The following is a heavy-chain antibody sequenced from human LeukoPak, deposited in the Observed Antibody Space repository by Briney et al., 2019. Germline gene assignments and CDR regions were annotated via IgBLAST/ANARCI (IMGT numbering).Heavy chain of an antibody. CDR3: ARLTYYYGSGKVGYYFDY. CDR1: GYTFTSYA. D-gene: IGHD3-10*01. Sequence: ASVKVSCKASGYTFTSYAISWVRQAPGQGLEWMGGIIPIFGTANYAQKFQGRVTITADESTSTAYMELSSLRSEDTAVYYCARLTYYYGSGKVGYYFDYWGQGTLVTVSS. CDR2: IIPIFGTA. V-gene: IGHV1-69*13. J-gene: IGHJ4*02.